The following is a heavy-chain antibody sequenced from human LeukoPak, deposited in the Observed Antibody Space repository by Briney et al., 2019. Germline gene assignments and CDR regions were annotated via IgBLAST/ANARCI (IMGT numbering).Heavy chain of an antibody. CDR1: GFTFSSYE. CDR2: ISSSGSTI. CDR3: ARDPSYCSGGSCYYYYYYMDV. J-gene: IGHJ6*03. D-gene: IGHD2-15*01. Sequence: GGSLRLSCAASGFTFSSYEMNWVRQAPGKGLEWVSYISSSGSTIYYAESAKGRFTISRDNAKNSLYLQMNSLRAEDTAVYYCARDPSYCSGGSCYYYYYYMDVWGKGTTVTISS. V-gene: IGHV3-48*03.